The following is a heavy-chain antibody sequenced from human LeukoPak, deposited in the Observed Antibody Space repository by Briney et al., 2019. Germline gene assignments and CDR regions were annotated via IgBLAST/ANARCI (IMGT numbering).Heavy chain of an antibody. J-gene: IGHJ4*02. CDR1: GGTFSSYA. CDR2: IIPIFGTA. Sequence: ASVKVSCKASGGTFSSYAISWVRQAPGQGLEWMGGIIPIFGTANYAQKFQGRVTMTRDMSTSTVYMELSSLRSEDTAVYYCARGSHYYDSSGYGYWGQGTLVTVSS. D-gene: IGHD3-22*01. V-gene: IGHV1-69*05. CDR3: ARGSHYYDSSGYGY.